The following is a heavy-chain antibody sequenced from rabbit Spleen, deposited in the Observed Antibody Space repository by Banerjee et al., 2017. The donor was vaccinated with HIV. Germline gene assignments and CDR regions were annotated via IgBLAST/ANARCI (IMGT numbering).Heavy chain of an antibody. CDR1: EFDFSGNYY. J-gene: IGHJ4*01. Sequence: QEQLVESGGGLVQPEGSLTLTCTAPEFDFSGNYYICWFRQAPGKGPEWIACIFAGSSGNTYYASWAKGRFTISETSSTTVTLQMTSLTAADAATYFCARAGEGGDGYLNLWGPGTLVTVS. CDR2: IFAGSSGNT. D-gene: IGHD5-1*01. V-gene: IGHV1S45*01. CDR3: ARAGEGGDGYLNL.